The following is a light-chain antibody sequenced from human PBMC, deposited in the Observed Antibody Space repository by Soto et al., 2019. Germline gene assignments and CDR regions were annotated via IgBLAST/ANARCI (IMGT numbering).Light chain of an antibody. CDR1: QSISTY. CDR2: APS. CDR3: QQSYSAPT. V-gene: IGKV1-39*01. Sequence: DIQMTQSPSSLSASVGDRVTITCRASQSISTYLNWYQQKPRKAPKVLIYAPSSLQSGVPSRFSGSGSGTDFTLTISSLQPEDFATYYGQQSYSAPTFGGGTNVEI. J-gene: IGKJ4*01.